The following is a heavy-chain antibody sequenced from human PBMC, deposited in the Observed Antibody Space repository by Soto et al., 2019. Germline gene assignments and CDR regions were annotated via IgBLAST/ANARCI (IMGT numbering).Heavy chain of an antibody. CDR1: GGSISSYY. V-gene: IGHV4-59*01. CDR2: IYYSGST. CDR3: ARDRVVVVAANRGRYGMDV. J-gene: IGHJ6*02. Sequence: ETLSLTCTVSGGSISSYYWSWMRQPPGKGLEWIGYIYYSGSTNYNPSLKSRVTISVDTSKNQFSLKLSSVTAADTAVYYCARDRVVVVAANRGRYGMDVWGQGTTVTVSS. D-gene: IGHD2-15*01.